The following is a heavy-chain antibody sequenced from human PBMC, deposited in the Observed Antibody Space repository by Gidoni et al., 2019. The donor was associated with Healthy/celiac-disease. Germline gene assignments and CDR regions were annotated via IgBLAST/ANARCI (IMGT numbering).Heavy chain of an antibody. V-gene: IGHV6-1*01. Sequence: QVQLQQSGPGLVKPSQTLSLTCDISGDSVSSNSAAWNWIRQSPSRGLEWLGRTYYRSKWYNDYAVSVKSRITINADTSENQFSLQLNSVTPEDTAVYYCAKGSGAVAGTGSYFDYWGQGTLVTISS. CDR2: TYYRSKWYN. CDR3: AKGSGAVAGTGSYFDY. D-gene: IGHD6-19*01. CDR1: GDSVSSNSAA. J-gene: IGHJ4*02.